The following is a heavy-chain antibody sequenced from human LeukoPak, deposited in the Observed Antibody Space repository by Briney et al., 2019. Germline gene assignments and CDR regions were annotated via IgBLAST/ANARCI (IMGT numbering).Heavy chain of an antibody. CDR2: IKQDGSEK. CDR1: GFTFSSYW. CDR3: ARLAYCGSDCADDAFDI. J-gene: IGHJ3*02. D-gene: IGHD2-21*02. Sequence: PGGSLRLSCAASGFTFSSYWMSWVRQAPGKGLEWVANIKQDGSEKYYVDSVKGRFTISRDNAKNSLYLQMNSLRAEDTAVYYCARLAYCGSDCADDAFDIWGQGTMVTVSS. V-gene: IGHV3-7*04.